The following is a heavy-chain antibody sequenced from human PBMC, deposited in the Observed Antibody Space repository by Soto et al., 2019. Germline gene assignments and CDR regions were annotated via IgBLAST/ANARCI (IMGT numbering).Heavy chain of an antibody. CDR1: GSTFSSSG. V-gene: IGHV3-30*03. D-gene: IGHD3-9*01. CDR2: HSNDGITK. CDR3: ARDGPHFDVDV. J-gene: IGHJ6*02. Sequence: QLVESGGGVVQPGRSLRLSCAASGSTFSSSGWHWVRQAPGKGLEWVAFHSNDGITKNYADSVKGRFTISRDNSKNPVFLQIDSMRGDDTAVYYCARDGPHFDVDVWGQGTTVTVSS.